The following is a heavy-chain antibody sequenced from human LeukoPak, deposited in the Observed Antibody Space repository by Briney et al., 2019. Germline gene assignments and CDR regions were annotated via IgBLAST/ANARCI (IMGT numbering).Heavy chain of an antibody. V-gene: IGHV1-18*01. Sequence: GASVTVSRTASGYTFTSYAINWVRQAPGQGLEWMGWIGAYHGSTKYAQKVQDRVTMTVDTSTATAYMELRGLRSDDTAVYYCASVAAAGHYYYNSMDVWGQGTTVTVSS. CDR3: ASVAAAGHYYYNSMDV. CDR1: GYTFTSYA. J-gene: IGHJ6*02. CDR2: IGAYHGST. D-gene: IGHD6-13*01.